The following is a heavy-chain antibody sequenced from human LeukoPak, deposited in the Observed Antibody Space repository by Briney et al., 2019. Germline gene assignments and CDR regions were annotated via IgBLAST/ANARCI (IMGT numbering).Heavy chain of an antibody. CDR1: GFTFSSYA. Sequence: PGGSLRLSCAASGFTFSSYAMSWVRQAPGKGLEWVSAISGSGGSTYYADSVKGRFTISRDNSKNTLYLQMNSLRAEDTAVYYCAKDSIFGVVMTTFDYWGQGTLVTVSS. J-gene: IGHJ4*02. V-gene: IGHV3-23*01. CDR2: ISGSGGST. D-gene: IGHD3-3*02. CDR3: AKDSIFGVVMTTFDY.